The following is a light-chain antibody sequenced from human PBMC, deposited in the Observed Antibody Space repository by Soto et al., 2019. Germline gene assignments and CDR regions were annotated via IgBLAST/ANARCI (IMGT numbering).Light chain of an antibody. V-gene: IGLV2-11*01. CDR2: DVS. CDR1: SSDVGGYNY. Sequence: QSVLTQLRSVSGSPGQSVTISCTGTSSDVGGYNYVSWYQQHPGKAPKLMIYDVSKRPSGVPDRFSGSKSGNTASLTISGLQAEDDADYYCCSYAGIYTFYVFGTGTEVTVL. J-gene: IGLJ1*01. CDR3: CSYAGIYTFYV.